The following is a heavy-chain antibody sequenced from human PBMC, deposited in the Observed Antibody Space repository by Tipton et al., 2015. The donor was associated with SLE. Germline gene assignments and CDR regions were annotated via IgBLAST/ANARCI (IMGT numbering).Heavy chain of an antibody. V-gene: IGHV3-48*03. CDR3: ARGETYHQYKWFDP. Sequence: GSLRLSCAASGFIFRNYDMNWVRQAPGKGLEWLSYISGNGDTIYYADSVKGRFTISRDTAKNSLYLEMNSLRAEDTATYYCARGETYHQYKWFDPWGQGTLVTVSS. D-gene: IGHD1-14*01. CDR2: ISGNGDTI. CDR1: GFIFRNYD. J-gene: IGHJ5*02.